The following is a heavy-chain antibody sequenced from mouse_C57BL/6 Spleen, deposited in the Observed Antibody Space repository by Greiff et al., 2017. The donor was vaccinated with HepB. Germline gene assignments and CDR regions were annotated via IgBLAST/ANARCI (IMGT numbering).Heavy chain of an antibody. CDR1: GFTFSDYG. D-gene: IGHD2-4*01. Sequence: DVLLLESGGGLVKPGGSLKLSCAASGFTFSDYGMHWVRQAPEKGLEWVAYISSGSSTTYYADTVKGRFTISRDNAKNTLFLQMTSLRSEDTAMYYCARGVYYDYDEFAYWGQGTLVTVSA. V-gene: IGHV5-17*01. CDR2: ISSGSSTT. J-gene: IGHJ3*01. CDR3: ARGVYYDYDEFAY.